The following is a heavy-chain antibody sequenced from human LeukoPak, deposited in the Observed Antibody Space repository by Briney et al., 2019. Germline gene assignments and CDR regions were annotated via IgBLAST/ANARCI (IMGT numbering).Heavy chain of an antibody. CDR2: IYYSGST. CDR1: GGSISRYY. V-gene: IGHV4-59*01. J-gene: IGHJ4*02. Sequence: SETLSLTCTVSGGSISRYYWSWIRQPPGKGLEGIGYIYYSGSTKYNPSPKSRVTISVDTSKDQFSLKLSSVTAADTAVYDCARFYSSVLDYWGQGTLVTVSS. D-gene: IGHD6-19*01. CDR3: ARFYSSVLDY.